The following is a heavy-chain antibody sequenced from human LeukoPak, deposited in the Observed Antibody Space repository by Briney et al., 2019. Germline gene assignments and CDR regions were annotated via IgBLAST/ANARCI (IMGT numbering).Heavy chain of an antibody. CDR1: GYTFTSCG. Sequence: ASVKVSFKASGYTFTSCGISWVRQAPGQGLGWMGWISAYNGNTNYAQKLQRRVTMTTDTSTSTAYMELTSLRSDDTAVYYCARRTAAAGPRYYYYGMDVWGQGTTVTVSS. V-gene: IGHV1-18*01. CDR2: ISAYNGNT. J-gene: IGHJ6*02. D-gene: IGHD6-13*01. CDR3: ARRTAAAGPRYYYYGMDV.